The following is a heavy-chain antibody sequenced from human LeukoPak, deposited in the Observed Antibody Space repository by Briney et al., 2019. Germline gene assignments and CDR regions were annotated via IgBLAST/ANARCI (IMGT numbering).Heavy chain of an antibody. J-gene: IGHJ4*02. CDR2: ISYDGSNK. Sequence: PGGSLRLSCAASGFTFSGYGMHWVRQTPGKGLEWVAVISYDGSNKYYADSVKGRFTISRDNSKNTLYLQMNSLRAEDTAVYYCAKGVTSTMWGQGTLVTVSS. V-gene: IGHV3-30*18. D-gene: IGHD3-10*01. CDR1: GFTFSGYG. CDR3: AKGVTSTM.